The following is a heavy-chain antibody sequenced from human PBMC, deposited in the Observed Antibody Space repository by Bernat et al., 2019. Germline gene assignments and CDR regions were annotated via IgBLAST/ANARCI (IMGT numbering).Heavy chain of an antibody. Sequence: QVQLQESGPGLVKPSGTLSLTCAVSGGSISSSNWWSLVRQPPGKGLEWIGEIFHSGSTNHNPSLKSRVTISVDKSKKQFSLRLSSMTAADTAVYYCARGDYYGSGFFDYWGQGTLVTVSS. CDR1: GGSISSSNW. CDR3: ARGDYYGSGFFDY. CDR2: IFHSGST. V-gene: IGHV4-4*02. D-gene: IGHD3-10*01. J-gene: IGHJ4*02.